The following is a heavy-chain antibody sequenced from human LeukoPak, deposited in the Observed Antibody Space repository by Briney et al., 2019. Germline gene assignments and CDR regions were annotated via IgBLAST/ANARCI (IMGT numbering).Heavy chain of an antibody. J-gene: IGHJ4*02. CDR3: ARGARWAYYFDY. CDR2: INSDGSST. D-gene: IGHD4-23*01. V-gene: IGHV3-74*01. Sequence: GGSLRLSCAASGFTFSSYWMHWVRQAPGKGLVWVSRINSDGSSTSYADSVKGRFTISRDNPNNSVFLQMNNLRAEDSAIYYCARGARWAYYFDYWGQGSLVTVSS. CDR1: GFTFSSYW.